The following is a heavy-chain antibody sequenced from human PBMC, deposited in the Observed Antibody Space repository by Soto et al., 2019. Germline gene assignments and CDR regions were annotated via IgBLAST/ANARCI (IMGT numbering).Heavy chain of an antibody. CDR1: GFTFSSYA. J-gene: IGHJ4*02. V-gene: IGHV3-23*01. Sequence: GGSLRLSCAASGFTFSSYAMSWVRQAPGKGLEWVSAISGSGGSTYYADSVKGRFTISRDNSKNTLYLQMNSLRAEDTAVYYCAKVPYSSGWLTYFDYWGQGTLVTVSS. CDR3: AKVPYSSGWLTYFDY. D-gene: IGHD6-19*01. CDR2: ISGSGGST.